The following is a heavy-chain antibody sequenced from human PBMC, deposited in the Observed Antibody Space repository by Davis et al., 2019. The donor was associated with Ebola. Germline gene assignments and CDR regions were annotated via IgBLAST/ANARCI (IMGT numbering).Heavy chain of an antibody. V-gene: IGHV3-15*01. CDR1: GFSFSSYT. D-gene: IGHD5-12*01. J-gene: IGHJ4*02. Sequence: GESLKISCAASGFSFSSYTMNWVRQAPGKGLEWVGRIKSKTDGGTTDYAAPVKGRFTISRDDSKNTLYLQMNSLKTEDTAVYYCASGYSGYDFEFDYWGQGTLVTVSS. CDR3: ASGYSGYDFEFDY. CDR2: IKSKTDGGTT.